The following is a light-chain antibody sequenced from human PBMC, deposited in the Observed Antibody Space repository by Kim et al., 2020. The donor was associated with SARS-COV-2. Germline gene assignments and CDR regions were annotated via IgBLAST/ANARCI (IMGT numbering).Light chain of an antibody. CDR2: QDS. J-gene: IGLJ1*01. CDR1: KLGDKY. CDR3: QAWDSSTYV. V-gene: IGLV3-1*01. Sequence: SVSPGQTASITCSGDKLGDKYACWYQQKPGQSPVLVIYQDSKRPSGIPERFSGSNSGNTATLTISGTQAMDEADYYCQAWDSSTYVFGTGTQLTVL.